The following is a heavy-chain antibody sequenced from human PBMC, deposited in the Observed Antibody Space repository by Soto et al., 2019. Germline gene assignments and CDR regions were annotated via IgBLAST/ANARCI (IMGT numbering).Heavy chain of an antibody. CDR2: IYYSGST. D-gene: IGHD3-22*01. CDR1: GGSVSSGSYY. CDR3: ARDWRGYYDSSGYYPL. V-gene: IGHV4-61*01. Sequence: QVQLQESGPGLVKPSETLSLTCTVSGGSVSSGSYYWSWIRQPPGKGLEWTGYIYYSGSTNYNPSLKSRVTMSVDTSKKQFALKLSSVTAADTAVYYCARDWRGYYDSSGYYPLWGQGTMVTVSS. J-gene: IGHJ3*01.